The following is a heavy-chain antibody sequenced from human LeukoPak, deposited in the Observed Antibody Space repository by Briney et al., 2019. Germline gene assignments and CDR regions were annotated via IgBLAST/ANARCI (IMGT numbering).Heavy chain of an antibody. Sequence: PVGSLRLSCAASGFTFDDYAMHWVRQAPGKGLEWVSLISGDGGSTYYADSVKGRFTISRDNSKNSLYLQMNSLRTEDTALYYCAKDSRSYYYYYMDVWGKGTTVTVSS. CDR1: GFTFDDYA. V-gene: IGHV3-43*02. J-gene: IGHJ6*03. CDR3: AKDSRSYYYYYMDV. CDR2: ISGDGGST.